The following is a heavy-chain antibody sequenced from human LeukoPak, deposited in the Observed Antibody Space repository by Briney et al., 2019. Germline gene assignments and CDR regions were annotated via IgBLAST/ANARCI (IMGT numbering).Heavy chain of an antibody. CDR2: INPNSGGT. D-gene: IGHD3-3*01. Sequence: GASVKVSCKASGYTFTGYYMHWVRQAPGQGLECMGRINPNSGGTNYAQKFQGRVTMTRDTSISTAYMELSRLRSDDTAVYYCARVLNDFWSGYPTKFDYWGQGTLVTVSS. V-gene: IGHV1-2*06. J-gene: IGHJ4*02. CDR1: GYTFTGYY. CDR3: ARVLNDFWSGYPTKFDY.